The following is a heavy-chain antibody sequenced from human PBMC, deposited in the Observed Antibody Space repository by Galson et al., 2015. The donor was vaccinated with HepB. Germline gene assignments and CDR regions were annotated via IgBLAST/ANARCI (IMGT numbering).Heavy chain of an antibody. CDR3: ARGAVVAVVDANLNNWFDP. J-gene: IGHJ5*02. D-gene: IGHD2-15*01. CDR1: GYTFSTYS. V-gene: IGHV1-18*01. CDR2: ISAYNRYT. Sequence: SVKVSCKASGYTFSTYSITWVRQAPGQGLEWMGWISAYNRYTNYAQKFQGRVTMTTDTSTNTASMELRSLRSDDTAGYYCARGAVVAVVDANLNNWFDPWGQGTLVTVSS.